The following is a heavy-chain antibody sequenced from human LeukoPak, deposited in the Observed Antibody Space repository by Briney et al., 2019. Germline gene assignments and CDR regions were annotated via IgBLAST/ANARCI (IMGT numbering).Heavy chain of an antibody. V-gene: IGHV3-74*01. CDR2: INTDGSST. J-gene: IGHJ3*02. CDR3: VRDTPSYSSSWYRAFDI. D-gene: IGHD6-13*01. Sequence: GGSLRLSCAASGFTFSSYWMHWVRQAPGKGLVWVSRINTDGSSTSYADSVKGRFTISRDNAKNTLYLQMNSLRAEDTAVYYCVRDTPSYSSSWYRAFDIWGQGTMVTVSS. CDR1: GFTFSSYW.